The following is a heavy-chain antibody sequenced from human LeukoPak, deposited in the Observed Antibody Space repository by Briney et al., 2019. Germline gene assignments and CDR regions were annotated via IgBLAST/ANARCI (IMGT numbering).Heavy chain of an antibody. V-gene: IGHV3-30*02. CDR2: IRYDGSNK. CDR1: GFTFSAYG. D-gene: IGHD2-8*01. Sequence: QPGGSLRLSCAASGFTFSAYGMHWVRQAPVKGLEWVAFIRYDGSNKYYADSVKGRFTISRDNSKNTLYLQMNSLRAEDTAVYYCARDFSIVLMVYAFDYWGQGTLVTVSS. J-gene: IGHJ4*02. CDR3: ARDFSIVLMVYAFDY.